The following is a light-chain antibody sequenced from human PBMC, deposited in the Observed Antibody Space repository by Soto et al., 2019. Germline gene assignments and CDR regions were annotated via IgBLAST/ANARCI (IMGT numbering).Light chain of an antibody. CDR1: HYVYSN. Sequence: IVMTQSPATLSVSPGERATLSCTASHYVYSNVAWFQQRPGQAPRLLIYRASARANGTPARFSGSGSGTEFTLTITSRQSEDFPLYYCKQYQNLWTFGQGTEVAI. CDR2: RAS. J-gene: IGKJ1*01. CDR3: KQYQNLWT. V-gene: IGKV3-15*01.